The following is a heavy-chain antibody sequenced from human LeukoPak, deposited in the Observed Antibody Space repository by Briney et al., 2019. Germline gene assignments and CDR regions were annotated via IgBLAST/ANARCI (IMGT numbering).Heavy chain of an antibody. Sequence: PGGSLRLSCAASGFTFSSYSMNWVRQAPGKGLEWVSSISSSSSYIYYADSVKGRFTISRDSAKNSLYLQMNSLRAEDTAVYYCARVLAGSYRDFDSWGQGTLVTVSS. J-gene: IGHJ4*02. CDR2: ISSSSSYI. CDR1: GFTFSSYS. CDR3: ARVLAGSYRDFDS. D-gene: IGHD1-26*01. V-gene: IGHV3-21*01.